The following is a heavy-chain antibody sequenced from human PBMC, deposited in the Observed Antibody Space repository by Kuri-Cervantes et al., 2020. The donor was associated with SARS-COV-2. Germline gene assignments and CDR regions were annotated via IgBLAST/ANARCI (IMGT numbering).Heavy chain of an antibody. CDR1: GYSFTSYW. D-gene: IGHD4-17*01. CDR2: IYPGDSDT. CDR3: ASPTDYGVSLPDI. J-gene: IGHJ3*02. Sequence: GESLKISCKGSGYSFTSYWISWVRQMPGKGLEWMGIIYPGDSDTRYSPSFQGQVTISADKSISTAYLQWSSLKASDTAMYYCASPTDYGVSLPDIWGQGTMVTVSS. V-gene: IGHV5-51*01.